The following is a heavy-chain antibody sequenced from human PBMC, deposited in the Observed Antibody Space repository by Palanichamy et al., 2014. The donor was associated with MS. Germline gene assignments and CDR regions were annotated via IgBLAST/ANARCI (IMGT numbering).Heavy chain of an antibody. CDR2: IIPLIGTV. CDR3: ARITSGDGMDV. Sequence: QVHLVQSGAEVKKPGSSVKVSCKAPGDSFNSYGFNWVRQAPGQGLEWMGGIIPLIGTVKYGQRFQGRVTISADDSTNTVNMELSSLTSGDTAVFYCARITSGDGMDVWGQGTTVIVS. CDR1: GDSFNSYG. J-gene: IGHJ6*02. D-gene: IGHD3-3*01. V-gene: IGHV1-69*01.